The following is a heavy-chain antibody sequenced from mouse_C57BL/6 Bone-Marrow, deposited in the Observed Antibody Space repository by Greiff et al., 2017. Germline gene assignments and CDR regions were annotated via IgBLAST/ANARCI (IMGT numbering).Heavy chain of an antibody. J-gene: IGHJ4*01. CDR2: INPYNGDT. V-gene: IGHV1-20*01. CDR3: ARRRDDYDGDYYAMDY. Sequence: EVKVVESGPELVKPGDSVKISCKASGYSFTGYFMNWVMQSHGKSLEWIGRINPYNGDTFYNQKFKGKATLTVDKSSSTAHMERRSLTSEDSAVYYWARRRDDYDGDYYAMDYWGQGTSVTVSS. CDR1: GYSFTGYF. D-gene: IGHD2-4*01.